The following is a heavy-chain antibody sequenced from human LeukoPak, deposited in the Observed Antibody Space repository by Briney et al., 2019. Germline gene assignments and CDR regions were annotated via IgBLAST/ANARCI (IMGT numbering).Heavy chain of an antibody. J-gene: IGHJ4*02. D-gene: IGHD5-18*01. CDR3: ARGYSYGPGLDY. Sequence: ASVKVSCKASGGTFSSYAISWVRQAPGQGLEWMGRIIPILGIANYAQKFQDRVTITADKSTSTAYMELSSLRSEDTAVYYCARGYSYGPGLDYWGQGTLVTISS. CDR2: IIPILGIA. CDR1: GGTFSSYA. V-gene: IGHV1-69*04.